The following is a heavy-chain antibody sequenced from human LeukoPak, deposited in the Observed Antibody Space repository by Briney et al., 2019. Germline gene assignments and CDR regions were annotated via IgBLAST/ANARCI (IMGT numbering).Heavy chain of an antibody. CDR1: GTSISSHY. J-gene: IGHJ4*02. D-gene: IGHD1-14*01. Sequence: PSETLSLTCTVSGTSISSHYWSWIRQPPGKGLEWIGRLYTSGSTKYNPSPKRRVSMSVDTSKNEFSLKLSSVTAADTAVYFCATGESLDYWGQGTLVTVSS. CDR2: LYTSGST. CDR3: ATGESLDY. V-gene: IGHV4-4*07.